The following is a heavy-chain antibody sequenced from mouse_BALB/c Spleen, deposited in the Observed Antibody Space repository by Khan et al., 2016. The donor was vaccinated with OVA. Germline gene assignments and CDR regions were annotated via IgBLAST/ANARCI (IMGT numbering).Heavy chain of an antibody. Sequence: VRLQQSGAELVKPGASVKLSCTASGFNINDTCLHWVKQRPEQGLEWIGRIDPANGDTKYDPKCQAKATITADTPSHIAYLQLRSLTFEDTAVYYCARSNSLWPMDYWGQGTSVTVSS. J-gene: IGHJ4*01. CDR2: IDPANGDT. V-gene: IGHV14-3*02. CDR1: GFNINDTC. CDR3: ARSNSLWPMDY. D-gene: IGHD1-1*01.